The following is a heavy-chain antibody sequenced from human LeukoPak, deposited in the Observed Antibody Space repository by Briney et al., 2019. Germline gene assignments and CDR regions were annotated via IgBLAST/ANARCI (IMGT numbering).Heavy chain of an antibody. J-gene: IGHJ4*02. CDR1: GYSFTSYW. CDR2: IYPGDSDT. CDR3: ARPTTTVTAPYYFDY. V-gene: IGHV5-51*01. Sequence: GESLKISCKGSGYSFTSYWIGWGRQMPGKGLEWMGIIYPGDSDTRYSPSFQGQVTISADKSISTAYLQWSSLKASDTAMYYCARPTTTVTAPYYFDYWGQGTLVTVSS. D-gene: IGHD4-17*01.